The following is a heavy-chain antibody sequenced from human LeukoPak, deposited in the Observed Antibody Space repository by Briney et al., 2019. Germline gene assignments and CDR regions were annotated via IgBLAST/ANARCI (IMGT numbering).Heavy chain of an antibody. CDR1: GFTVSSYY. CDR2: IYSGGST. Sequence: GGFLTLSCAASGFTVSSYYMSWVHQAPGKGLEWVSVIYSGGSTYYADSVKGRFTISRDNSKSTLYLQMNSLRAEDTAVYYCARDRGCGDCYPPANDAFDIWGQGTMVTVSS. V-gene: IGHV3-66*01. J-gene: IGHJ3*02. CDR3: ARDRGCGDCYPPANDAFDI. D-gene: IGHD2-21*02.